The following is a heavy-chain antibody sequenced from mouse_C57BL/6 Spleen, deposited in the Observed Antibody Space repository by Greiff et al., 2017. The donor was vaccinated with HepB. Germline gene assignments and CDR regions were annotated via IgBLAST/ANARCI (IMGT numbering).Heavy chain of an antibody. D-gene: IGHD2-2*01. Sequence: QVQLQQSGAELVRPGTSVKVSCKASGYAFTNYLIEWVKQRPGQGLEWIGVINPGSGGTNYNEKFKGKATLTADKSSSTAYMQLSSLTSEDSAVYFCARRGYDEAWFAYWGQGTLVTVSA. CDR2: INPGSGGT. J-gene: IGHJ3*01. CDR1: GYAFTNYL. V-gene: IGHV1-54*01. CDR3: ARRGYDEAWFAY.